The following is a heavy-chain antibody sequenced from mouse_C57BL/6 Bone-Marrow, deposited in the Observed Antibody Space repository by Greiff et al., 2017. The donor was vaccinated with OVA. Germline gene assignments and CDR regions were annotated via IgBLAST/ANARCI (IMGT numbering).Heavy chain of an antibody. CDR2: INPYNGGT. CDR1: GYTFTDYY. V-gene: IGHV1-19*01. CDR3: ARRFYYYGSRAD. D-gene: IGHD1-1*01. Sequence: VQLQQSGPVLVKPGASVKLSCKASGYTFTDYYMNWVKQSPGKSLEWIGVINPYNGGTSYNQKFKGKATLTVDKSSSTAYMELNSLTSEDSAVYYCARRFYYYGSRADWGQGTLVTVSA. J-gene: IGHJ3*01.